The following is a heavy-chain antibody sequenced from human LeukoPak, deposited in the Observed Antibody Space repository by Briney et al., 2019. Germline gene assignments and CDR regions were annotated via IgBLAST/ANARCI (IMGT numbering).Heavy chain of an antibody. CDR2: ITGSGRDT. CDR3: AKLRGWYSSSWYGEN. J-gene: IGHJ4*02. V-gene: IGHV3-23*01. CDR1: GFTFTSYA. D-gene: IGHD6-13*01. Sequence: GGSLRLSCAASGFTFTSYATSWVRQAPGKGLEWVSSITGSGRDTYYADSVKGRFTISRDNPKNTLFLQMNSLRAEDTAVYYCAKLRGWYSSSWYGENWGQGTLVTVSS.